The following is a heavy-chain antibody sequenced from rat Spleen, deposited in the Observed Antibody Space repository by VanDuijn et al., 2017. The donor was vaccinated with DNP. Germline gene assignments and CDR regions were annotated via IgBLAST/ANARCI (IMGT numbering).Heavy chain of an antibody. Sequence: QVQLKESGPGLVQPSQTLSLTCTVAGFSLTSYNVHWVRQPPGKGLEWIAAISSGGSTYYNSALKSRLSISRDPSKSQVFLKMNSLQTEDTAIYFCTRGGDGSYYYGAMDAWGQGTSVTVSS. CDR2: ISSGGST. CDR1: GFSLTSYN. J-gene: IGHJ4*01. V-gene: IGHV2-6*01. CDR3: TRGGDGSYYYGAMDA. D-gene: IGHD1-12*02.